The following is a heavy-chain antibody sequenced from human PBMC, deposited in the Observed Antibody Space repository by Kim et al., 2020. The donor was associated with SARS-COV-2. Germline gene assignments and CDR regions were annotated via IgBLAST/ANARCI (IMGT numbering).Heavy chain of an antibody. CDR3: ARDWRDSSGYPTIDY. V-gene: IGHV3-21*01. Sequence: GGSLRLSCAASGFTFSSYSMNWVRQAPGKGLEWVSSISSSSSYIYYADSVKGRFTISRDNAKNSLYLQMNSLRAEDTAVYYCARDWRDSSGYPTIDYWGQGTLVTVSS. D-gene: IGHD3-22*01. CDR2: ISSSSSYI. CDR1: GFTFSSYS. J-gene: IGHJ4*02.